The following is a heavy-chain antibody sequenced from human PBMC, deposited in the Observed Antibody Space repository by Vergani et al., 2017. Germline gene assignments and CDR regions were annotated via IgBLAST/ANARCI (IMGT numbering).Heavy chain of an antibody. V-gene: IGHV5-51*01. CDR3: ARQVAVAGKWWGPYYYYGMDV. J-gene: IGHJ6*02. D-gene: IGHD6-19*01. CDR2: IYAGDSDV. CDR1: VYSITNYW. Sequence: EVQLVQSGAEVKKPGESLKISCQGSVYSITNYWIAWVRQRPGKGLEWMGIIYAGDSDVRYSPSFQGQVTMSVDKSLSTAYLQWSSLKASDTATYYCARQVAVAGKWWGPYYYYGMDVWGQGTTVTVSS.